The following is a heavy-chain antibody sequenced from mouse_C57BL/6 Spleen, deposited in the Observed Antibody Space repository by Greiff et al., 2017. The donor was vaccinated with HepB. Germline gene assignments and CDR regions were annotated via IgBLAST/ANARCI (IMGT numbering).Heavy chain of an antibody. Sequence: EVQLQESGPELVKPGASVKISCKASGYSFTGYYMNWVKQSPEKSLEWIGEINPSTGGTTYNQKFKAKATLTVDKSSSTAYMQLKSLTSEDSAVYYCARGTTVVEWYFDVWGTGTTVTVSS. V-gene: IGHV1-42*01. CDR2: INPSTGGT. D-gene: IGHD1-1*01. CDR1: GYSFTGYY. J-gene: IGHJ1*03. CDR3: ARGTTVVEWYFDV.